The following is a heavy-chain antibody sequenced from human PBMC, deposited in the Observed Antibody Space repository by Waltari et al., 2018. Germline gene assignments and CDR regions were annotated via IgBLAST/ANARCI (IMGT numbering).Heavy chain of an antibody. Sequence: QMQLVQSGPEVKKPGTSVKVSCKASGFTFTSSAVQWVRQARGQRLEWIGWIVVGSGNTNYAQKFQERVTITRDMSTSTAYMELSSLRSEDTAVYYCAATPPNWNGEYYYMDVWGKGTTVTVSS. CDR3: AATPPNWNGEYYYMDV. CDR2: IVVGSGNT. J-gene: IGHJ6*03. V-gene: IGHV1-58*01. D-gene: IGHD1-1*01. CDR1: GFTFTSSA.